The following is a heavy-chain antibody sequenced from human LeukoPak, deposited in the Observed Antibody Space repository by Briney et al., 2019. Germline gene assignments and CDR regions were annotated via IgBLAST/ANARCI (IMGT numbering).Heavy chain of an antibody. V-gene: IGHV3-7*01. CDR1: GFTFSGYS. J-gene: IGHJ4*02. CDR3: ATNRATDGWYDLAH. D-gene: IGHD6-19*01. CDR2: IKNDGSDK. Sequence: GGSLRLSCGASGFTFSGYSMTWVRQAPGKGLEWVANIKNDGSDKYYVDSVKGRFTISRDNAKNSLYLQMNSLRVEDTAIYYCATNRATDGWYDLAHWGQGALVTVSS.